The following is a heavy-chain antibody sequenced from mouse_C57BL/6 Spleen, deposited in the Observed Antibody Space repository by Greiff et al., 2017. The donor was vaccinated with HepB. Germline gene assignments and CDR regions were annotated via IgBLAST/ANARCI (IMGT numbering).Heavy chain of an antibody. CDR3: ARSYYYGSSPYYAMDY. CDR2: IDPSDSYT. V-gene: IGHV1-50*01. CDR1: GYTFTSYW. J-gene: IGHJ4*01. D-gene: IGHD1-1*01. Sequence: QVHVKQPGAELVKPGASVKLSCKASGYTFTSYWMQWVKQRPGQGLEWIGEIDPSDSYTNYNQKFKGKATLTVDTSSSTAYMQLSSLTSEDSAVYYCARSYYYGSSPYYAMDYWGQGTSVTVSS.